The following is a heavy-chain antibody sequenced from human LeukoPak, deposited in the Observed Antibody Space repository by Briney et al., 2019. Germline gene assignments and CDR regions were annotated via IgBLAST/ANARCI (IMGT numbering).Heavy chain of an antibody. CDR2: ISAYNGNT. CDR1: GYTFTSYG. Sequence: ASVKVSCKASGYTFTSYGISWVRQAPGQGLEWMGWISAYNGNTNYAQRLQGRVTMTTDTSTSTAYMELRSLRSDDTAVYYCAREWFGELSKDYWGQGTLVTVSS. CDR3: AREWFGELSKDY. D-gene: IGHD3-10*01. J-gene: IGHJ4*02. V-gene: IGHV1-18*01.